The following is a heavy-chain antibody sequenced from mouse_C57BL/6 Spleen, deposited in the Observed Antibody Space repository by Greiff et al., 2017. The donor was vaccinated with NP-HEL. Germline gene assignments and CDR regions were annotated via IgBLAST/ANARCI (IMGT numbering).Heavy chain of an antibody. J-gene: IGHJ3*01. D-gene: IGHD1-1*01. Sequence: EVQRVESGPGLVKPSQSLSLTCSVTGYSITSGYYWNWIRQFPGNKLEWMGYISYDGSNNYNPSLKNRISITRDTSKNQFFLKLNSVTTEDTATYYCARGGYYGSSRAWFAYWGQGTLVTVSA. V-gene: IGHV3-6*01. CDR2: ISYDGSN. CDR3: ARGGYYGSSRAWFAY. CDR1: GYSITSGYY.